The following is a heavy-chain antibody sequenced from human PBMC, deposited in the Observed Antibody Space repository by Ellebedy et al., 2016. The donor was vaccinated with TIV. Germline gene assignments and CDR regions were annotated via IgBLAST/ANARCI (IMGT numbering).Heavy chain of an antibody. V-gene: IGHV3-21*01. Sequence: GESLKISCAASGFTFSSYTMNWVRQAPGKGLEWVSSIYTGTNDIYYADSVRGRFTISRDNAKNSLFLQMNNLRAEDTAVYYCASYPGIDKGRGLGYWGQGTLVTVSS. CDR3: ASYPGIDKGRGLGY. D-gene: IGHD3-10*01. CDR1: GFTFSSYT. CDR2: IYTGTNDI. J-gene: IGHJ4*02.